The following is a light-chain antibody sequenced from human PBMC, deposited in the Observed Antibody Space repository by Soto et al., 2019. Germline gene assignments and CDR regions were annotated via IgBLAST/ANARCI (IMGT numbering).Light chain of an antibody. CDR3: QQSYSTPRT. CDR1: QSISSR. V-gene: IGKV1-39*01. J-gene: IGKJ1*01. Sequence: SQSASTLSATVRDRATTTCRASQSISSRLAWYQQKPGQAPKLLIYDASSWESGVPARFSGSGSGTDFTLTISSLQPEDFATYYCQQSYSTPRTFGQGTKVDIK. CDR2: DAS.